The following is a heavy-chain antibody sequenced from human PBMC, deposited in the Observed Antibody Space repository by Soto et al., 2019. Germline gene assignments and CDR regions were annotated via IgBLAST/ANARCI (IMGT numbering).Heavy chain of an antibody. J-gene: IGHJ6*02. V-gene: IGHV1-18*01. Sequence: ASVKVSCKASGYTFTSYGISWVRQAPGQGLEWMGWISAYNGNTNYAQKLQGRVTMTTDTSTSTAYMELRSLRSDDTAVYYCARASRYDFWSGYSESYYYYGMDVWGQGTTVTVSS. D-gene: IGHD3-3*01. CDR1: GYTFTSYG. CDR2: ISAYNGNT. CDR3: ARASRYDFWSGYSESYYYYGMDV.